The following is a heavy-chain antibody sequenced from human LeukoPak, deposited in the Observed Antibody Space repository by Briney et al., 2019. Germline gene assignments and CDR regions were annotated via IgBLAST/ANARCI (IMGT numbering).Heavy chain of an antibody. CDR3: VLYEYSGSYLDY. Sequence: GGSLRLSCAASGFAFSTYSMSWVRQAPGKGLEWVSYISGRSSPIYYADSVKGRFTISRDNAKNSVYLQMNSLRAEDTAVYYCVLYEYSGSYLDYWGQGTLVTVSS. D-gene: IGHD1-26*01. CDR1: GFAFSTYS. CDR2: ISGRSSPI. J-gene: IGHJ4*02. V-gene: IGHV3-48*04.